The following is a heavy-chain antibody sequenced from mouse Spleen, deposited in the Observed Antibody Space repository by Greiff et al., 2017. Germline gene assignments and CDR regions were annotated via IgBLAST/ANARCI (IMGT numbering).Heavy chain of an antibody. CDR3: ARDGSSWGWYFDV. D-gene: IGHD1-1*01. Sequence: VQLQQPGAELVKPGASVKLSCKASGYTFTSYWMHWVKQRPGQGLEWIGMIHPNSGSTNYNEKFKSKATLTVDKSSSTAYMQLSSLTSEDSAVYYCARDGSSWGWYFDVWGAGTTVTVSS. V-gene: IGHV1-64*01. CDR1: GYTFTSYW. CDR2: IHPNSGST. J-gene: IGHJ1*01.